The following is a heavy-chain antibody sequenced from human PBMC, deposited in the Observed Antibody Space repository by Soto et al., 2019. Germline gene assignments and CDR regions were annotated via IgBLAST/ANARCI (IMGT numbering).Heavy chain of an antibody. J-gene: IGHJ2*01. CDR1: GGSISSGGYS. CDR2: IYHSGST. V-gene: IGHV4-30-2*01. D-gene: IGHD2-15*01. CDR3: ARAGSGPPWHWYFDL. Sequence: PSETLSLTCAASGGSISSGGYSWSWIRQPPGKGLEWIGYIYHSGSTYYNPSLKSRVTISVDRSKNQFSLKLSSVTAADTAVYYCARAGSGPPWHWYFDLWGRGTLVTVSS.